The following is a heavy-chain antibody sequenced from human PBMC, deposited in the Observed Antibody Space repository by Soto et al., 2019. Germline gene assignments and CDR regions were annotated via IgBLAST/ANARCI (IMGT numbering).Heavy chain of an antibody. CDR3: ASVWSGYSGAHF. CDR1: GFTFSSYE. CDR2: ITRGGSII. D-gene: IGHD3-3*01. Sequence: LRLSCAASGFTFSSYEMIWVRQAPGEELECLSYITRGGSIIHYADSVKGRFTISRDNAKNSLYLQMNSLRAEDSAVYYCASVWSGYSGAHFWGQGTLVTVSS. J-gene: IGHJ4*02. V-gene: IGHV3-48*03.